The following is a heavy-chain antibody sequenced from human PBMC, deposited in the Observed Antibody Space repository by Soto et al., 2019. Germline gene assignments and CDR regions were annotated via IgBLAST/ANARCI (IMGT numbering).Heavy chain of an antibody. CDR3: ARDNAVRSYYYYYGMDV. Sequence: PSDTVSLTXTVSGGSISSYYWSWIRQPPGKGLEWIGYIYYSGSTNYNPSLKSRVTISVDTSKNQFSLKLSSVTAADTAVYYCARDNAVRSYYYYYGMDVWGQGTTVTVSS. J-gene: IGHJ6*02. CDR2: IYYSGST. V-gene: IGHV4-59*01. CDR1: GGSISSYY.